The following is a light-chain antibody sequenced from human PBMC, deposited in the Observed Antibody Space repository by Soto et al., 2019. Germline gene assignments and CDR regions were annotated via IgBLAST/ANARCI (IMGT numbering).Light chain of an antibody. J-gene: IGLJ1*01. V-gene: IGLV2-8*01. Sequence: QSVLTQPPSASGSPGQSVTISCTGTKNDIGVYDFVSWYQHHPGKAPRLIIYEVVQRPSGVPDRFSGSKSGNTASLPASGLQAADEADYFCKSYAGSNTYGFGSGTKVTVL. CDR2: EVV. CDR1: KNDIGVYDF. CDR3: KSYAGSNTYG.